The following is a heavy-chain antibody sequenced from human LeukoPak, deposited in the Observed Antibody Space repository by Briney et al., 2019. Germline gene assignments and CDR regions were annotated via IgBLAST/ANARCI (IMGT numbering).Heavy chain of an antibody. J-gene: IGHJ4*02. V-gene: IGHV1-2*02. Sequence: ASVKVSCKTSGYTFTGYYIHWVRQAPGQGLERMGWINPNSGGTNYARNFQGTVTMTRDTSTSTAYMELSSLRSDDTAVYYCARRLGTGTTLGYWGQGTLVTVSS. CDR3: ARRLGTGTTLGY. D-gene: IGHD1-1*01. CDR2: INPNSGGT. CDR1: GYTFTGYY.